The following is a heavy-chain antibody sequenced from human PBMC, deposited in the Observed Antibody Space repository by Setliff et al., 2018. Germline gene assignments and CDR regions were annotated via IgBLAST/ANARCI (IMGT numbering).Heavy chain of an antibody. D-gene: IGHD3-10*01. J-gene: IGHJ4*02. V-gene: IGHV3-48*01. CDR2: ISSSSTI. Sequence: PGGSLRLSCAGSGFTFSSYSMNWVRQAPGKGLEWVSYISSSSTIYYADSVKGRFTISRDNAKNSLYLQMNSLRAEDTAVYYCARGVPFDYWGQGTLVTVSS. CDR1: GFTFSSYS. CDR3: ARGVPFDY.